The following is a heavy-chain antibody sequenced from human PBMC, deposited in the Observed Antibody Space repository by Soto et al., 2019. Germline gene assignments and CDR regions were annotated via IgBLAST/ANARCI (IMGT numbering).Heavy chain of an antibody. J-gene: IGHJ5*02. Sequence: GESLKIFCKGSGYSFTSYWIGWVRQMPGKGLEWMGIIYPGDSDTRYSPSFQGQVTISADKSISTAYLQWSSLKASDTAMYYCASPPGGYCSGGSCYRDAIPWGQGTLVTVSS. CDR3: ASPPGGYCSGGSCYRDAIP. V-gene: IGHV5-51*01. CDR1: GYSFTSYW. CDR2: IYPGDSDT. D-gene: IGHD2-15*01.